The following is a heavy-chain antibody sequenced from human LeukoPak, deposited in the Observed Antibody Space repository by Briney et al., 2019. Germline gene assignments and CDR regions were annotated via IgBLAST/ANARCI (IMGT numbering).Heavy chain of an antibody. CDR1: GGTFSSYA. D-gene: IGHD4-11*01. Sequence: SVKVSCKASGGTFSSYAISWVRQAPGEGLEWMGGIIPIFGTANYAQKFQGRVTITADESTSTAYMELSSLRSEDTAVYYCAQGDYNNSRSVYYYGMDVWGQGTTVTVSS. CDR3: AQGDYNNSRSVYYYGMDV. CDR2: IIPIFGTA. V-gene: IGHV1-69*13. J-gene: IGHJ6*02.